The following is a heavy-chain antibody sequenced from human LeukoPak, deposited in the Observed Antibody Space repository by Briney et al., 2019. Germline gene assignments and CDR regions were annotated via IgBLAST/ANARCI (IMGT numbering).Heavy chain of an antibody. D-gene: IGHD6-13*01. CDR2: IKQDGNEK. CDR3: TTDLGYSSSDFDY. J-gene: IGHJ4*02. CDR1: GFTFRSYW. Sequence: SGGSLRLSCVVSGFTFRSYWMSWVRRAPGKGLEWVASIKQDGNEKYNVDSVKGRFTISRDNAKKSLYLQMNSLRAEDTAIYYCTTDLGYSSSDFDYWGQGTLVTVSS. V-gene: IGHV3-7*03.